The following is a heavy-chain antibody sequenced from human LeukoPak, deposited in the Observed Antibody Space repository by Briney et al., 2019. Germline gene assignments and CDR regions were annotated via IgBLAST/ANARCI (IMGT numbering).Heavy chain of an antibody. D-gene: IGHD2-2*01. CDR1: GFDFSRYG. J-gene: IGHJ4*02. V-gene: IGHV3-30*02. Sequence: GGSLRLSCEASGFDFSRYGFHWVRQAPGKGLEWVSFIQYDGTNKYYADSVKGRFTISRDNSKNTLYLQMNSLRAEDTAVYYCARDVYCSSTSCFGLDYWGQGTLVTVSS. CDR3: ARDVYCSSTSCFGLDY. CDR2: IQYDGTNK.